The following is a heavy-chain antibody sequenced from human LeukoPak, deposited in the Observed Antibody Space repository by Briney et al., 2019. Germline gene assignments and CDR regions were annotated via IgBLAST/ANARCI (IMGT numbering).Heavy chain of an antibody. CDR2: ISSSGSTI. J-gene: IGHJ4*02. V-gene: IGHV3-48*03. CDR3: ARGGSGYSYGKIDS. D-gene: IGHD5-18*01. Sequence: GGSLRLSCAASGFTFSSYEMNWVRQAPGKGLEWVSYISSSGSTIYYADSVKARFTISRDNAKNSLYLQMNSLRDEDTAVYYCARGGSGYSYGKIDSWGQGILVTVSS. CDR1: GFTFSSYE.